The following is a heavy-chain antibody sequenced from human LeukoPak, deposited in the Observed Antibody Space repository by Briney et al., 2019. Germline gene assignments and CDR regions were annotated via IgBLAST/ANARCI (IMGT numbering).Heavy chain of an antibody. D-gene: IGHD3-3*01. CDR3: ARDPHYDFWSGYYSY. Sequence: GASVTVSCKASGYTFTSYYMHWVRQAPGQGLEWMGIINPSGGSTSYAQKFQGRVTMTRDTSTSTVYMELSSLRSEDTAVYYCARDPHYDFWSGYYSYWGQGTLVTVSS. CDR1: GYTFTSYY. J-gene: IGHJ4*02. CDR2: INPSGGST. V-gene: IGHV1-46*01.